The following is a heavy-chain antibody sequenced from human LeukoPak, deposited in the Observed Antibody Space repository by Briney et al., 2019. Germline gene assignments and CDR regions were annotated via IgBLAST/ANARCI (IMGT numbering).Heavy chain of an antibody. J-gene: IGHJ4*02. CDR3: AKAPGGYCSGGSCYFDY. Sequence: PGRSLRLSCAASGFTFSSYAMHWVRQAPGKGLEWVAVISYDGSNKYYADSVKGRFTISRDNSKNTLYLQMNSLRAEDTAVYYCAKAPGGYCSGGSCYFDYWGQGTLVTVSS. CDR2: ISYDGSNK. CDR1: GFTFSSYA. V-gene: IGHV3-30-3*01. D-gene: IGHD2-15*01.